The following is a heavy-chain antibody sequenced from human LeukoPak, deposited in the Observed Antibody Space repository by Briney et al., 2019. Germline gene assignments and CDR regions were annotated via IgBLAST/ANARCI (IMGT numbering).Heavy chain of an antibody. V-gene: IGHV3-13*01. CDR3: ARGYDFYSSSWLDY. Sequence: TGGSLRLSCAASGFTFSSYDMHWVRQATGKGLEWVSAIGTAGDTYYPGSVKGRFTISRENAKNSLYLQMNSLRAEDTAVYYCARGYDFYSSSWLDYWGQGTLVTVSS. D-gene: IGHD6-13*01. CDR1: GFTFSSYD. CDR2: IGTAGDT. J-gene: IGHJ4*02.